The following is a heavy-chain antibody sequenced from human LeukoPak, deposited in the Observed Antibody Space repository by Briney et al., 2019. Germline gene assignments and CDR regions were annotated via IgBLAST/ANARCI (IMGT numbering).Heavy chain of an antibody. J-gene: IGHJ6*03. Sequence: PSETLSLTCTVSGGSISSYYWSWIRQPPGKGLEWIGYIYYSGSTNYNPSLKSRVTISVETSKNQFSLRLNSVTAADTAVYFCARGQHSGTFDYYYYYMDVWGKGTTVTVSS. CDR1: GGSISSYY. D-gene: IGHD3-10*01. CDR3: ARGQHSGTFDYYYYYMDV. CDR2: IYYSGST. V-gene: IGHV4-59*01.